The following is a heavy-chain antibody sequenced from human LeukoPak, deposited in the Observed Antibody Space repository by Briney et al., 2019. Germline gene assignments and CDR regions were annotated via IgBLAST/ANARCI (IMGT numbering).Heavy chain of an antibody. CDR1: GGTFSSYA. Sequence: ASVKVSCKASGGTFSSYAISWVRQAPGQGLEWMGGIIPIFGTANYAQKFQGRVTITADESTSTAYVELSSPRSEDTAVYYCARSWSVKFHFDYWGQGTLVTVSS. D-gene: IGHD3-3*01. J-gene: IGHJ4*02. V-gene: IGHV1-69*13. CDR3: ARSWSVKFHFDY. CDR2: IIPIFGTA.